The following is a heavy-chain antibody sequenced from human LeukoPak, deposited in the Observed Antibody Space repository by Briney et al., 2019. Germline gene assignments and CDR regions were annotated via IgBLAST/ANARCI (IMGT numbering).Heavy chain of an antibody. V-gene: IGHV1-2*02. CDR1: GYTFTGYY. D-gene: IGHD3-9*01. J-gene: IGHJ4*02. CDR2: INPNSGGT. Sequence: ASVKVSCKASGYTFTGYYMHWVRQAPGQGLEWMGWINPNSGGTNYAQKFQGRVTMTRDTSISKAYMELSRLRSYDTAVYCFATSYSSVGILTGYYLDYWGQGTLVTVSS. CDR3: ATSYSSVGILTGYYLDY.